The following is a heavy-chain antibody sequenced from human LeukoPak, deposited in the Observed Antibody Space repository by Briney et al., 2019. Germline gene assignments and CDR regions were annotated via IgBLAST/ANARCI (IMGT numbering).Heavy chain of an antibody. Sequence: SETLSLTCAVYGGSFSGYYWSWIRQPPGKGLEWIGEINHSGSTNYNPSLKSRVTISLDTSKSQFSLKLNSVTAADTAVYYCATLIAAAYDYWGQGTLVTVSS. D-gene: IGHD6-25*01. CDR1: GGSFSGYY. V-gene: IGHV4-34*01. CDR3: ATLIAAAYDY. J-gene: IGHJ4*02. CDR2: INHSGST.